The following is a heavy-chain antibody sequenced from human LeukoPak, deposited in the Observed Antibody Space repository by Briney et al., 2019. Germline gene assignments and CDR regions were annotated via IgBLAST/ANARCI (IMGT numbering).Heavy chain of an antibody. Sequence: QPGGSLRLSCAASGFTFSTYAMSWVRQAPGKGLEWVSTINNNGGSTYYADSVKGRFTISRDNSKNTLYLQMNSLRAEDTAVYYSAIKAKGDYWGQGTLVTVSS. CDR1: GFTFSTYA. V-gene: IGHV3-23*01. CDR2: INNNGGST. J-gene: IGHJ4*02. CDR3: AIKAKGDY. D-gene: IGHD3-10*01.